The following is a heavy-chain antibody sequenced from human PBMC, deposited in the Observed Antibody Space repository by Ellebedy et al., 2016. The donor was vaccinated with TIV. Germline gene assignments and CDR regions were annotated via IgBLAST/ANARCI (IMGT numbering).Heavy chain of an antibody. V-gene: IGHV1-2*02. Sequence: ASVKVSCXASGYTFTGYYMHWVRQAPGQGLEWMGWINPNSGGTNYAQKFQGRVTMTRDTSISTAYMELSRLRSDDTAVYYCARDRYYYDSSGYPTMGYWGQGTLVTVSS. CDR2: INPNSGGT. J-gene: IGHJ4*02. CDR1: GYTFTGYY. CDR3: ARDRYYYDSSGYPTMGY. D-gene: IGHD3-22*01.